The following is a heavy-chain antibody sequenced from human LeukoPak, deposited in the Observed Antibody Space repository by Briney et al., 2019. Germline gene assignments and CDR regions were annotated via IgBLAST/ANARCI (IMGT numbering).Heavy chain of an antibody. D-gene: IGHD1-7*01. CDR1: GFTFSSYA. V-gene: IGHV3-20*04. CDR3: ARAGLAGTRAFDI. J-gene: IGHJ3*02. CDR2: INWNGGTT. Sequence: GGSLRLSCAASGFTFSSYAMSWVRQAPGKGLEWVSGINWNGGTTSYADSVKGRFTISRDNAKNSLYLQMNSLRAEDTALYYCARAGLAGTRAFDIWGQGTMVTVSS.